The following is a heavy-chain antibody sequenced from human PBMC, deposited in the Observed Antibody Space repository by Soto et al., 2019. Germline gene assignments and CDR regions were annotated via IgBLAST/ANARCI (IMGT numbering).Heavy chain of an antibody. CDR2: IYHSGST. D-gene: IGHD3-22*01. J-gene: IGHJ4*02. V-gene: IGHV4-4*02. Sequence: ASETLSLTCAVSGGSISSSNWWSWVRQPPGKGLEWIGEIYHSGSTNYNPSLKSRVTISVDKSKNQFSLKLSSVTAADTAVYYCARAHLYYYDSSGYYYFDYWGQGTLVTVSS. CDR1: GGSISSSNW. CDR3: ARAHLYYYDSSGYYYFDY.